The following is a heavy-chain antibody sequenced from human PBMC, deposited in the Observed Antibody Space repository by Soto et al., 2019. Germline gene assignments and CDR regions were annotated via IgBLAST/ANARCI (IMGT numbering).Heavy chain of an antibody. D-gene: IGHD3-10*01. Sequence: QVQLVQSGGEVKKPGASVKVSCKASGYTFTSYGFTWVRQAPGQGLEWMGWINGYTGNTHYAQKFQGRVTMTIDTSASTAYMELWTLISDDTAVYYWERSWFTGKGGMDVWGQGTTVTVSS. V-gene: IGHV1-18*01. J-gene: IGHJ6*02. CDR1: GYTFTSYG. CDR3: ERSWFTGKGGMDV. CDR2: INGYTGNT.